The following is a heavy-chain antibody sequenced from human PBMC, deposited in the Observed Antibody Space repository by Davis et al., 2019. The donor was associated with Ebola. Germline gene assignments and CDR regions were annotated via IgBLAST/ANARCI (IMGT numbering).Heavy chain of an antibody. CDR3: ARSTRAGYSSGWNDY. V-gene: IGHV3-48*02. CDR2: ISSSGSTT. D-gene: IGHD6-19*01. Sequence: GGSLRLSCAASGFTFSSYAMNWVRQAPGKGLEWVSYISSSGSTTYYADSVKGRFTISRDNAKNSLYLQMNSLRDEDTAVYYCARSTRAGYSSGWNDYWGQGTLVTVSP. J-gene: IGHJ4*02. CDR1: GFTFSSYA.